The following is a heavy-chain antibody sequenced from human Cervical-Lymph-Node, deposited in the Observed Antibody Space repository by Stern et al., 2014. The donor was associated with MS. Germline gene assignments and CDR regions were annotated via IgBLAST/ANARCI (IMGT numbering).Heavy chain of an antibody. V-gene: IGHV1-24*01. CDR2: FDPEDGET. CDR3: ATASRLYYYDSSGFDY. D-gene: IGHD3-22*01. CDR1: GYTLTELS. J-gene: IGHJ4*02. Sequence: VQLVQSGAEVKKPGASVKVSCKVSGYTLTELSMHWVRQAPGKGLEWMGGFDPEDGETISAQKFQGRVTMTEDTSTDTAYMELSSLRSEDTAVYYCATASRLYYYDSSGFDYWGQGTLVTVSS.